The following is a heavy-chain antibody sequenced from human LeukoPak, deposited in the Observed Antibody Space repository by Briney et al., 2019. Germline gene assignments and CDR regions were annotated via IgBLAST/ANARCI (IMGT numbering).Heavy chain of an antibody. D-gene: IGHD1-26*01. CDR3: ARDSGVGASGFDY. CDR2: IWYDGSNK. J-gene: IGHJ4*02. CDR1: GFTFSSYG. Sequence: GGSPRISCAASGFTFSSYGMHWVRQALGKGLEWVAVIWYDGSNKYYADSVKGRFTISRDNSKNTLYLQMNSLRAEDTAVYYCARDSGVGASGFDYWGQGTLVTVSS. V-gene: IGHV3-33*01.